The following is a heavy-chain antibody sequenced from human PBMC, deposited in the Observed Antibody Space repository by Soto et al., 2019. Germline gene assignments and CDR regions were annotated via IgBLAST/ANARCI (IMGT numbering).Heavy chain of an antibody. V-gene: IGHV3-23*01. Sequence: PGGSLRLSCAASGFTFSSYAMSWVRQAPGKGLEWVSAISGSGGSTYYADSVKGRFTISRDNSKNTLYLQMNSLRAEDTAVYYCASIPPAMVRGVIWRDFDYWGQGTLVTVSS. J-gene: IGHJ4*02. D-gene: IGHD3-10*01. CDR1: GFTFSSYA. CDR2: ISGSGGST. CDR3: ASIPPAMVRGVIWRDFDY.